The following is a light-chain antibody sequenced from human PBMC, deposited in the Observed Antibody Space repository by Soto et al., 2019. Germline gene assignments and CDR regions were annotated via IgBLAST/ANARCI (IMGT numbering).Light chain of an antibody. CDR2: DAS. J-gene: IGKJ1*01. CDR1: QSISIW. CDR3: QQYQGT. Sequence: DNQMTQSPSSLSASVGDRVTITCQASQSISIWLAWYQQKPGKAPKLLIYDASSLESGVPSRFSGSGSGTEFTLTISSLQPDDFATYYCQQYQGTFGQGTNVDIK. V-gene: IGKV1-5*01.